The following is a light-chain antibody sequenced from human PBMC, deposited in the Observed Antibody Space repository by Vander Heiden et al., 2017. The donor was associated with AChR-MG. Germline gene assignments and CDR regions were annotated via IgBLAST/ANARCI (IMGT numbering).Light chain of an antibody. CDR2: GAS. CDR3: QKYKSAPQT. V-gene: IGKV1-27*01. J-gene: IGKJ1*01. Sequence: DIQMPQSPSSLSASVGDRVTITCRASQGIGNYLAWYQQKPGKVPQLLIHGASTLHSGVPSRFTGSGSGTDFTLTISSLQPEDVATYYCQKYKSAPQTFGQGTKVDLK. CDR1: QGIGNY.